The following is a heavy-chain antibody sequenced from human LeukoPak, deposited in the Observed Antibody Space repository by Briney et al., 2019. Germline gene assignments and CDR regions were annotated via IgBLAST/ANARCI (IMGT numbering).Heavy chain of an antibody. V-gene: IGHV3-21*01. CDR3: ARGQWELPN. CDR1: GFTFNTFS. CDR2: ISSTSNYI. J-gene: IGHJ4*02. Sequence: PGGSLRLSCAASGFTFNTFSMNWVRQAPGRGLEWVSSISSTSNYIYYADSVKGRFTISRDNAKNSLYLQMNSLRAEDTAIYYCARGQWELPNWGQGTLVTVSS. D-gene: IGHD1-26*01.